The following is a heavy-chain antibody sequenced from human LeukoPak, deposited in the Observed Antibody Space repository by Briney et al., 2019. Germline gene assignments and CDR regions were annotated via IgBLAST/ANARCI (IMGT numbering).Heavy chain of an antibody. CDR2: IYTSGST. CDR1: GGSISSYY. CDR3: AREVVVPAAILYYYYGMDV. V-gene: IGHV4-4*07. J-gene: IGHJ6*02. Sequence: SETLSLTCTVSGGSISSYYWSWIWQPAGKGLEWIGRIYTSGSTNYNPSLKSRVTMSVDTSKNQFSLKLSSVTAADTAVYYCAREVVVPAAILYYYYGMDVWGQGTTVTVSS. D-gene: IGHD2-2*02.